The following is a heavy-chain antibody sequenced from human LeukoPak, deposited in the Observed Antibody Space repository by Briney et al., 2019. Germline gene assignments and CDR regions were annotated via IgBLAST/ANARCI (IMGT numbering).Heavy chain of an antibody. Sequence: PSETLSLTCTVSGGSISSSSYYWGWIRQPPGKGLEWIGSIYYSGSTYYNPSLKSRVTISVDTSKNQFSLKLSSVTAADTAVYYCARFMGWYSFDYWGQGTLVTVSS. CDR3: ARFMGWYSFDY. J-gene: IGHJ4*02. D-gene: IGHD3/OR15-3a*01. V-gene: IGHV4-39*07. CDR1: GGSISSSSYY. CDR2: IYYSGST.